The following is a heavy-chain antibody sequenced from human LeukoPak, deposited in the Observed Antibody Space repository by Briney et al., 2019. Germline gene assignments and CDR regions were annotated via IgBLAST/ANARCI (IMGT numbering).Heavy chain of an antibody. D-gene: IGHD3-22*01. CDR3: ARGQKWLSFYYFDF. CDR1: GGSFSGYY. V-gene: IGHV4-34*01. Sequence: PSETLSLTCAVYGGSFSGYYWTWIRQPPGKGLEWIGEINHGGSTNYNPSLESRDNISMDTSKNQFSLKLNSVTAADTAIYYCARGQKWLSFYYFDFWGQGTLVTVSS. J-gene: IGHJ4*02. CDR2: INHGGST.